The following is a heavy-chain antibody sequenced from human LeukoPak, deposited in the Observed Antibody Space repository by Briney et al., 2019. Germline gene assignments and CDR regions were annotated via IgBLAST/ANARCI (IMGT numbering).Heavy chain of an antibody. Sequence: SQTLSLTCTVSGGSISSGGYYWSWIRQYPGKGLEWIGYIYHSGSTYYNPSLKSRVTISVDTSKNQFSLKLSSVTAADTAVYYCARVSSGGDSYYFDYWGQGTLVTVSS. J-gene: IGHJ4*02. V-gene: IGHV4-31*03. CDR2: IYHSGST. CDR1: GGSISSGGYY. D-gene: IGHD2-21*02. CDR3: ARVSSGGDSYYFDY.